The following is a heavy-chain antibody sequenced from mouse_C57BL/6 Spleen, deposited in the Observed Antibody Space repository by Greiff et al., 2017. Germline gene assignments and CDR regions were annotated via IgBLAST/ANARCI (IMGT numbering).Heavy chain of an antibody. CDR3: ARERRDYGSSYGGYYAMDY. D-gene: IGHD1-1*01. Sequence: VQLKESGPGLVKPSQSLSLTCSVTGYSITSGYYWNWIRQFPGNKLEWMGYISYDGSNNYNPSLKNRISITRDTSKNQFFLKLNSVTTEDTATYYCARERRDYGSSYGGYYAMDYWGQGTSVTVSS. V-gene: IGHV3-6*01. CDR2: ISYDGSN. J-gene: IGHJ4*01. CDR1: GYSITSGYY.